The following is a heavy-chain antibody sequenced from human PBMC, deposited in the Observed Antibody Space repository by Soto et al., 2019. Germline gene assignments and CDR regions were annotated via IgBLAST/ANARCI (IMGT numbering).Heavy chain of an antibody. J-gene: IGHJ6*02. D-gene: IGHD2-2*01. Sequence: QVQLVESGGGVVPPGRSLRLSCEASGFTFHSFSMPWVRQAPGKGREWVAVISFDGCNKDYADSVKGRFTISRDNSNNHLDLQMDSLRPEDAAVYYGAIFSTRLQYFDYYGMDVWGHGTTVAVSS. CDR2: ISFDGCNK. V-gene: IGHV3-30*04. CDR3: AIFSTRLQYFDYYGMDV. CDR1: GFTFHSFS.